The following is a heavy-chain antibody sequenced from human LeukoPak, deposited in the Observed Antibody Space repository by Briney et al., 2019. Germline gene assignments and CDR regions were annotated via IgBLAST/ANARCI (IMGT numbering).Heavy chain of an antibody. CDR2: ISAYNGNT. CDR1: GYTFTSYG. J-gene: IGHJ4*02. D-gene: IGHD3-22*01. V-gene: IGHV1-18*01. Sequence: ASVKVSCKASGYTFTSYGISWVRQAPGQGLEWMGWISAYNGNTNYAQKLQGRVTMTTDTSTSTAYMELRSLRSDDTAVYYCARGGDYYDSSGYSRHGYWGQGTLVTVSS. CDR3: ARGGDYYDSSGYSRHGY.